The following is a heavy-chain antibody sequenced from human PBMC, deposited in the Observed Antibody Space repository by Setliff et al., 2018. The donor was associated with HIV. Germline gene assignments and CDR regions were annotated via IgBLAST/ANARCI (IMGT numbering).Heavy chain of an antibody. CDR2: INPVGRND. CDR3: ASEGPLGYYYGSGSPNYFDY. V-gene: IGHV4-34*04. CDR1: GGSISGYY. J-gene: IGHJ4*02. Sequence: SETLSLTCAVYGGSISGYYWSWIRQPPGKGLEWIGEINPVGRNDNYNPSLNNRAAMVLDTSKNQFSLKLSSVTAADTAVYYCASEGPLGYYYGSGSPNYFDYWGQGTLVTVSS. D-gene: IGHD3-10*01.